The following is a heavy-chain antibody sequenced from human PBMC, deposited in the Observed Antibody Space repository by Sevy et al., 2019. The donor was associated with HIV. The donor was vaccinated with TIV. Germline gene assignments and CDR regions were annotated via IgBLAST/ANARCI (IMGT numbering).Heavy chain of an antibody. Sequence: GVSLRLSCAASGFTFSKYDMHWVRQVSGKSLEWVSGIGYAGDIYYLDSVKGRFTISRENAKNSLYLEMNSLRAGDTALYYCARGGPEGYYYYGLDVWGQGTTVTVSS. J-gene: IGHJ6*02. V-gene: IGHV3-13*01. CDR1: GFTFSKYD. CDR3: ARGGPEGYYYYGLDV. D-gene: IGHD5-12*01. CDR2: IGYAGDI.